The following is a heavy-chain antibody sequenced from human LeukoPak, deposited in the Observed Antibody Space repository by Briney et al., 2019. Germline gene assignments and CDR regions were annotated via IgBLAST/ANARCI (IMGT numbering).Heavy chain of an antibody. CDR1: GYSFTGYY. CDR3: ATDFYYGSGNDPDY. CDR2: INPNSGGT. Sequence: ASVKVSCKASGYSFTGYYMFWVRQAPGQGLEWMGWINPNSGGTNYAQRFQGRVTMTRDTSISTAYMELSSLRSDDTAVYYCATDFYYGSGNDPDYWGQGTPVTVSS. J-gene: IGHJ4*02. D-gene: IGHD3-10*01. V-gene: IGHV1-2*02.